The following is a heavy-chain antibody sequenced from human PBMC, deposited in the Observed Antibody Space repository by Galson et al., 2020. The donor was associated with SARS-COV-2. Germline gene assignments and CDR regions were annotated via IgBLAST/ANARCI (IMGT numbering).Heavy chain of an antibody. V-gene: IGHV1-18*04. D-gene: IGHD4-17*01. CDR1: GYTFTSYG. J-gene: IGHJ6*02. CDR3: ARDQVTTVTTGYYYYYGMDV. Sequence: ASVNVSCKASGYTFTSYGISWLRQAPGQGLEWMGWISAYNGNTNYAQNFQGRVTMTTDTSTSTAYMELRSLRSDDTAVYYCARDQVTTVTTGYYYYYGMDVWGQGTTVTVSS. CDR2: ISAYNGNT.